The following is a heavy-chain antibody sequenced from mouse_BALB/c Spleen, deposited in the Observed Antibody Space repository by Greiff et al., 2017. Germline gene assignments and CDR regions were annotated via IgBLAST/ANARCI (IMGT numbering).Heavy chain of an antibody. CDR3: ARDCGSVFDY. J-gene: IGHJ2*01. Sequence: EVKLVESGGGLVKPGGSLKLSCAASGFTFSSYAMSWVRQTPEKRLEWVASISSGGSTYYPDSVKGRFTISRDNARNILYLQMSSLRSEDTAMYYWARDCGSVFDYWGQGTTLTVSS. CDR2: ISSGGST. D-gene: IGHD1-2*01. V-gene: IGHV5-6-5*01. CDR1: GFTFSSYA.